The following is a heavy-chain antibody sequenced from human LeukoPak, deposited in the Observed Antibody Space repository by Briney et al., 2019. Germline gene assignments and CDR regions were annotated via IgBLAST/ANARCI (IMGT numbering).Heavy chain of an antibody. Sequence: GGSLRLSCAASGFTFSSYAMSWVRQAPGKGLEWVSAISGSGGSTYYADSVKGRFTISRDNSKNTLYLQMNSLRAEDTAVYYCASQYCGGDCYPGFGYWGQGTLVTVSS. D-gene: IGHD2-21*02. CDR2: ISGSGGST. J-gene: IGHJ4*02. CDR3: ASQYCGGDCYPGFGY. CDR1: GFTFSSYA. V-gene: IGHV3-23*01.